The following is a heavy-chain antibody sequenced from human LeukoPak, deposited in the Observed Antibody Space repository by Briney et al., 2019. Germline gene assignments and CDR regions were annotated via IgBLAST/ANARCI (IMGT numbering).Heavy chain of an antibody. J-gene: IGHJ5*02. CDR1: GFTFSRYW. CDR3: ARVPSCSGDCFNWFDP. Sequence: GGSLRLSCAASGFTFSRYWMHWVRQAPGKGLVWVSRINTDGRTITYADSVKGRFTISRDNAKNTLYLQMNSLRAEDTAVYYCARVPSCSGDCFNWFDPWGQGTLVTVSS. V-gene: IGHV3-74*01. D-gene: IGHD2-21*02. CDR2: INTDGRTI.